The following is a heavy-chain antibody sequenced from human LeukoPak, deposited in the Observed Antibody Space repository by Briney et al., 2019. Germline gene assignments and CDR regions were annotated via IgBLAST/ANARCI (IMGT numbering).Heavy chain of an antibody. CDR1: GFTFDDYA. V-gene: IGHV3-9*01. CDR2: ISWNSGSI. Sequence: GGSLRLSCAASGFTFDDYAMHWVRQAPGKGLEWVLGISWNSGSIGYADSVKGRFTISRDNAKNSLYLQMNSLRAEDTALYYCAKDTRRDGYNFGYWGQGTLVTVSS. CDR3: AKDTRRDGYNFGY. D-gene: IGHD5-24*01. J-gene: IGHJ4*02.